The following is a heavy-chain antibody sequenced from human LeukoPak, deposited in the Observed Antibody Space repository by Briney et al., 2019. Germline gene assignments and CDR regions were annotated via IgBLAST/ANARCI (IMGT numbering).Heavy chain of an antibody. CDR2: INAGNGNT. CDR1: GYPFPTYA. D-gene: IGHD4-17*01. J-gene: IGHJ4*02. Sequence: ASVKVSCKASGYPFPTYAMHWVRQAPGQRLEWMGWINAGNGNTKYSQKFQGRVTITRDTSASTAYMELSSLRSEDTAVYYCVETTVTNSFDYWGQGTLVTVSS. V-gene: IGHV1-3*01. CDR3: VETTVTNSFDY.